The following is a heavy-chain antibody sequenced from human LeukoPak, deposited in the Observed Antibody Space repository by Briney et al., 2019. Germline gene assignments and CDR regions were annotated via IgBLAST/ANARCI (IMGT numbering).Heavy chain of an antibody. CDR2: ISSSGSTI. V-gene: IGHV3-48*03. J-gene: IGHJ3*02. D-gene: IGHD1-1*01. CDR3: AREGWNDASDAFDI. CDR1: GFTFSSYE. Sequence: GGSLRLSCAASGFTFSSYEMNWVRQAPGKGLEWVSYISSSGSTIYYADSVKGRFTISRDNAKNSLYLQMNSLRAEDTAVYYCAREGWNDASDAFDIWGQGTMVTVSS.